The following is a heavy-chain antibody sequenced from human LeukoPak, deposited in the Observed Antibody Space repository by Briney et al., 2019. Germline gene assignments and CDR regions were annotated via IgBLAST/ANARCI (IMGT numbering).Heavy chain of an antibody. J-gene: IGHJ6*02. Sequence: GGSLRLSCAASGFTFSSYWMHWVRQAPGKGLVWVSRINSDGSSTSYADSVKGRFTISRDNAKNTLYLQMNSLRAEDTAVYYCARGSGSPKYGMDVWGQGTTVTVSS. V-gene: IGHV3-74*01. CDR1: GFTFSSYW. CDR2: INSDGSST. D-gene: IGHD3-10*01. CDR3: ARGSGSPKYGMDV.